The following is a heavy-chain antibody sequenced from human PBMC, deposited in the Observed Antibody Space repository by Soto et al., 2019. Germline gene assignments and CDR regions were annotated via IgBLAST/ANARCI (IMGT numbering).Heavy chain of an antibody. CDR2: INPSGGST. CDR3: ARVSITMVRGSRAGMDV. V-gene: IGHV1-46*01. Sequence: SSVKVSCNASGYTFTIYYMNWVRHSLGEGLEWMGIINPSGGSTSYAQKFQGRVTMTRDTSTSTVYMELSSLRSEDTAVYYCARVSITMVRGSRAGMDVWAKGTTVTASS. J-gene: IGHJ6*04. D-gene: IGHD3-10*01. CDR1: GYTFTIYY.